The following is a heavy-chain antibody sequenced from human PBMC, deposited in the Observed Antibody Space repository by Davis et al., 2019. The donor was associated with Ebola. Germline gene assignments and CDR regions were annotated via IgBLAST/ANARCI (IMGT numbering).Heavy chain of an antibody. D-gene: IGHD2-2*02. Sequence: GESLKISCKGSGYSFTSYWISWVRQMPGKGLEWMGRIDPSDSYTNYSPSFQGHVTISADKSISTAYLQWSSLKASDTAMYYCARERDLYCSSTSCYSYGMDVWGQGTTVTVSS. CDR3: ARERDLYCSSTSCYSYGMDV. CDR1: GYSFTSYW. CDR2: IDPSDSYT. J-gene: IGHJ6*02. V-gene: IGHV5-10-1*01.